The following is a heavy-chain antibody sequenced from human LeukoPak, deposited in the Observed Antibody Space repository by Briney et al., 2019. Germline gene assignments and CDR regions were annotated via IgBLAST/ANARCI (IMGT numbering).Heavy chain of an antibody. CDR3: ARVQVPRQQLPLKWFDP. J-gene: IGHJ5*02. V-gene: IGHV3-30*03. Sequence: PGGSLRLSCAASGFTFSSYGMHWVRQAPGKGLEWVAVISYDGSNKFYADSVKGRFTISRDNSKNTLYLQMNSLRAEDTAMYYCARVQVPRQQLPLKWFDPWGQGTLVTVSS. CDR1: GFTFSSYG. D-gene: IGHD1-1*01. CDR2: ISYDGSNK.